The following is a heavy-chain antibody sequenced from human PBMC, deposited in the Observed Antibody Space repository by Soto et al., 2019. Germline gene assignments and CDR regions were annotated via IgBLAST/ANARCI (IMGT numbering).Heavy chain of an antibody. CDR1: GFVFGNSA. Sequence: EVQLLESGGRVIQPGGSLTVSCAASGFVFGNSAMSWVRQAPGKGLVWVSAITTSATVSNTFYADSVKGRFTISRDDSQNTLYLQMNSLRGEDTAVYYCTRLFATYYYYIDVGGNGTTVTVSS. CDR2: ITTSATVSNT. J-gene: IGHJ6*03. V-gene: IGHV3-23*01. CDR3: TRLFATYYYYIDV.